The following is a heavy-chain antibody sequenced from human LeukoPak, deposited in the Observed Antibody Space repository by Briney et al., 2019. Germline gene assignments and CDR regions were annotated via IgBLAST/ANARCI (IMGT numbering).Heavy chain of an antibody. V-gene: IGHV3-11*01. CDR1: GFTFSDYY. CDR3: ARDIIVQGTSWNAFDI. Sequence: PGGSLRLSCAASGFTFSDYYMSWIRQAPGKGLEWVSYISSSGSTIYYADSVKGRFTISRDNAKNSLYLQTNSLRAEDTAVYYCARDIIVQGTSWNAFDIWGQGTMVTVSS. D-gene: IGHD2-2*01. J-gene: IGHJ3*02. CDR2: ISSSGSTI.